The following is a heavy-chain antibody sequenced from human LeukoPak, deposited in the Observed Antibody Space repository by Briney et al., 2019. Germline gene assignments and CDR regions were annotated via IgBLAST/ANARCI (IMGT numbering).Heavy chain of an antibody. D-gene: IGHD3-16*01. CDR1: GFTFSSYW. J-gene: IGHJ6*02. Sequence: GGSLRLSCAASGFTFSSYWMNWARQAPGTGLEWVASINHNGNVNYYVDSVKGRFTISRDNAKNSLYLQMSNLRAEDTAVYFCARGGGLDVWGQGATVTVSS. CDR3: ARGGGLDV. V-gene: IGHV3-7*03. CDR2: INHNGNVN.